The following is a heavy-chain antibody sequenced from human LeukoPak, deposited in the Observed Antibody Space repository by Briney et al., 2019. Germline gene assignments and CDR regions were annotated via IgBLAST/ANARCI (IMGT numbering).Heavy chain of an antibody. J-gene: IGHJ6*02. CDR3: ARVDIVVVPAAKGPYYYYGMDV. V-gene: IGHV1-18*01. CDR1: GYTFTSYG. CDR2: ISAYNGNT. Sequence: ASVKVSCKASGYTFTSYGISWVRQAPGEGLEWMGLISAYNGNTNYSQKLQGRVTMNPDTSKSPASMELRSLRSDDTAVYYCARVDIVVVPAAKGPYYYYGMDVWGQGTTVTVSS. D-gene: IGHD2-2*03.